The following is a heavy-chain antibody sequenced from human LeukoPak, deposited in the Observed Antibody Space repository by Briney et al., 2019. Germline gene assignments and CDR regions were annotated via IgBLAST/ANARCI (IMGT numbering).Heavy chain of an antibody. J-gene: IGHJ5*02. V-gene: IGHV4-34*01. D-gene: IGHD2-15*01. CDR3: ARGVVVAATHWFAP. CDR1: GGSFSGYY. CDR2: INHSGST. Sequence: SETLSLTCAVSGGSFSGYYWSWIRQPPGKGLEWIGEINHSGSTNSTPSLKSLDTISVDTSKNQSSLKLSSVTAADTAVYYCARGVVVAATHWFAPSGQRWLATVSS.